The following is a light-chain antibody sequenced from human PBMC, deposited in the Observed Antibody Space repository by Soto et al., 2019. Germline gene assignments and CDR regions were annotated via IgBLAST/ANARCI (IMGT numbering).Light chain of an antibody. J-gene: IGLJ1*01. CDR3: SSHTSSSTSYV. Sequence: QSALTQPAPVSGSPGQSITISCTGTSSDVGGYNYVSWYQQHPGKAPKLMIYDVSNRPSGVSNRFSGSKSANTASLTISGLQAEDEADYYCSSHTSSSTSYVFGTGTKVTVL. CDR2: DVS. CDR1: SSDVGGYNY. V-gene: IGLV2-14*01.